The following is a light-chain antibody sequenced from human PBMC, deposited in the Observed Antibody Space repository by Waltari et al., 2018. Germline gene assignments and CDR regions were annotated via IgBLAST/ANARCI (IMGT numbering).Light chain of an antibody. CDR3: QKYNSAPWT. Sequence: DIEMPQSPSSLSASVVDRVTITCRASQGISNYLACYQQKPGKVPKLLIYAASTLQSGVPSRFGGSGSGTDFTLTISSLQPEDGATYYCQKYNSAPWTFGQGTKVEIK. CDR2: AAS. V-gene: IGKV1-27*01. J-gene: IGKJ1*01. CDR1: QGISNY.